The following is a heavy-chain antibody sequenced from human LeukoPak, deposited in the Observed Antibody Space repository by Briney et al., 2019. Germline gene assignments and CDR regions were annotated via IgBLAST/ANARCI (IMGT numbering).Heavy chain of an antibody. CDR2: IIPIFGTA. D-gene: IGHD3-3*01. CDR3: ARGPEEARVA. V-gene: IGHV1-69*13. Sequence: ASVKVSCKASGYTFTGYYMHWVRQAPGQGLEWMGGIIPIFGTANYAQKFQGRVTITADESTSTAYMELSSLRSEDTAVYYCARGPEEARVAWGQGTLVTVSS. J-gene: IGHJ4*02. CDR1: GYTFTGYY.